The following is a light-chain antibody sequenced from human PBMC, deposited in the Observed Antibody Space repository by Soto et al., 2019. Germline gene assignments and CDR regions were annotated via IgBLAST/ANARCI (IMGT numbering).Light chain of an antibody. CDR1: SSNIGAGYD. J-gene: IGLJ2*01. V-gene: IGLV1-40*01. CDR3: QSYDSSLSGREV. CDR2: GNN. Sequence: QSVLTQPPSVSGAPGQRVTISCTGSSSNIGAGYDVYWYQQLPGTAPKLHIYGNNNRPSGVPDRFSGSKSGTSASLAITGLQAEDEADYYCQSYDSSLSGREVFGGGTKLTVL.